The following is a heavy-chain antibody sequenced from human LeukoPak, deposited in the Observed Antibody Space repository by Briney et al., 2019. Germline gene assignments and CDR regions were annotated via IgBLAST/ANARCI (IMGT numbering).Heavy chain of an antibody. Sequence: TGGSLRLSCTGSGFTVSSSYMSWVRQTPGKGLEWVSVMYSGGTTYYADSVKGRFTISRDSSKNTVNLQMNSLRAEDTAVYYCARDRRDGYCLGNWGQGTLVTVSS. J-gene: IGHJ4*02. CDR3: ARDRRDGYCLGN. D-gene: IGHD5-24*01. CDR2: MYSGGTT. V-gene: IGHV3-66*01. CDR1: GFTVSSSY.